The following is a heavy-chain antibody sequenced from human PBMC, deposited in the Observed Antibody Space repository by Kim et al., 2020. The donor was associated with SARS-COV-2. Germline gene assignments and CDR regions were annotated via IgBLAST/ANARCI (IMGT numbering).Heavy chain of an antibody. CDR2: ISGSGGST. V-gene: IGHV3-23*01. CDR3: AKALAYCDGDCHPWFDP. D-gene: IGHD2-21*02. J-gene: IGHJ5*02. Sequence: GGSLRLSCAASGFTFSSYAMSWVRQAPGKGLEWVSAISGSGGSTYYADSVRGRFTISRDNSKNTLYLQMNSLRAEDTAVYYCAKALAYCDGDCHPWFDPWGQGTLGTVSS. CDR1: GFTFSSYA.